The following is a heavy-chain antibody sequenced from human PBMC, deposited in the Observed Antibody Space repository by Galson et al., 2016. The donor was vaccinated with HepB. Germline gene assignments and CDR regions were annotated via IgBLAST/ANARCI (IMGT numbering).Heavy chain of an antibody. CDR3: AKAKDRGYDSGCLDN. Sequence: SLRLSCAASGITFSNYGMHWVRQAPGKGLEWVSVLYRDGSTYYADSVEGRFTITRDNSKNTLYLQMNSLRAEDTALYYCAKAKDRGYDSGCLDNWGQGTLVIVSS. V-gene: IGHV3-NL1*01. D-gene: IGHD6-19*01. CDR1: GITFSNYG. CDR2: LYRDGST. J-gene: IGHJ4*02.